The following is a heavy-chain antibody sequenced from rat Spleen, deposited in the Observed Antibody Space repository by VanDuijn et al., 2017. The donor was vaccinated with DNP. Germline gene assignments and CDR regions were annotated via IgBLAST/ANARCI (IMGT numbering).Heavy chain of an antibody. V-gene: IGHV3-1*01. CDR2: ISYSGST. Sequence: EVQLQESGPGLVKPSQSLSLTCSVTGYSITSNYWGWIRKFPGNKMEWMGYISYSGSTSYNPSLKSRISITRDTSKNQFFLQLNSVTTEDTATYYCARQDPLLLTLFAYWGQGTLVTVSS. J-gene: IGHJ3*01. CDR3: ARQDPLLLTLFAY. D-gene: IGHD1-1*01. CDR1: GYSITSNY.